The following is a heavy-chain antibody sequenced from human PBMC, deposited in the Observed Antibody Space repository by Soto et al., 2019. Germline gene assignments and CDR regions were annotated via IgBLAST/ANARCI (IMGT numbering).Heavy chain of an antibody. J-gene: IGHJ4*02. V-gene: IGHV2-26*01. D-gene: IGHD6-13*01. CDR1: GFSLSNARMG. CDR2: IFSNDEK. Sequence: SGPTLVNPTETLTLTCTVSGFSLSNARMGVSWIRQPPGKALEWLAHIFSNDEKSYSTSLKSRLTISKDTSKSQVVLTMTNMDPVDTATYYCARISGAAAVDFDYWGQGTLVTVSS. CDR3: ARISGAAAVDFDY.